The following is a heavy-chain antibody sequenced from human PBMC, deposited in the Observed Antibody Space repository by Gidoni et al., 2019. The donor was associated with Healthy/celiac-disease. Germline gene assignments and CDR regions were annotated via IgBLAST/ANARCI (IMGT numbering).Heavy chain of an antibody. J-gene: IGHJ2*01. CDR3: TTEGDYVWGSYRYTLHWYFDL. CDR1: GFTFSNAW. V-gene: IGHV3-15*01. CDR2: IKSKTDGGTT. Sequence: EVQLVESGGGLVKPGGSLRLSCAASGFTFSNAWMSWVRQAQGKGLEWVGRIKSKTDGGTTDYSAPGKGRFTISRDDSKNTLYLQMNSLKTEDTAVYYCTTEGDYVWGSYRYTLHWYFDLWGRGTLVTVSS. D-gene: IGHD3-16*02.